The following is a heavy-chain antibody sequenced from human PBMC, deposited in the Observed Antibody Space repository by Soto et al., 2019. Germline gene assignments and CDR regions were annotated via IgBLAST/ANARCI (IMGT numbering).Heavy chain of an antibody. CDR1: GFPFSDYG. Sequence: EVHLVESGGGLVQPGGSLRLSCAASGFPFSDYGVNWVRQAPGKGLEWISYISSGSDTIYYADSVKGRFTISRDNAKKSLSLQMTSQRDEDTAVYYGARGSTTWEDEHWGQGNLVTVSS. V-gene: IGHV3-48*02. CDR2: ISSGSDTI. D-gene: IGHD1-26*01. J-gene: IGHJ4*02. CDR3: ARGSTTWEDEH.